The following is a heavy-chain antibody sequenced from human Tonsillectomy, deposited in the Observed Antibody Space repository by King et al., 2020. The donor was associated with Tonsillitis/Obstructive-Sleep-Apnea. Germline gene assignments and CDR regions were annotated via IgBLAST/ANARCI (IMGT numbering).Heavy chain of an antibody. CDR2: ISYDGSNK. J-gene: IGHJ3*02. CDR3: AREGIYDSSGYADAFDI. Sequence: VQLVESGGGVVQPGRSLRLSCAASGFIFSSYGMHWVRQVPGKGLEWVAVISYDGSNKYYADSVKGRFTISRDNSKNTLDLQMNSLRAEDTAMYYCAREGIYDSSGYADAFDIWGQGTLVTVSS. D-gene: IGHD3-22*01. CDR1: GFIFSSYG. V-gene: IGHV3-30*19.